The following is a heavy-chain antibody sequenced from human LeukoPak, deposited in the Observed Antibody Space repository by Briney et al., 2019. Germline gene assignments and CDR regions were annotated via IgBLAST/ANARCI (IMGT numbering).Heavy chain of an antibody. CDR3: ARWNYDSSGYYYGWFDP. CDR1: GGSISSGAYY. J-gene: IGHJ5*02. D-gene: IGHD3-22*01. Sequence: SDTLSLTCTVSGGSISSGAYYWSWIRQPPGKGLERMGYIYYSGSTYYNPSLKSRVTISVDTSKNQFSLKLSSVTAADTAVYYCARWNYDSSGYYYGWFDPWGQGTLVTVSS. V-gene: IGHV4-30-4*02. CDR2: IYYSGST.